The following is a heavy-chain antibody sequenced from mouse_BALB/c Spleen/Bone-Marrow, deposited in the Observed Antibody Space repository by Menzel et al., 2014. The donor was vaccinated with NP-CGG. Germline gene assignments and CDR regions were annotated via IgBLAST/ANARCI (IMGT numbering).Heavy chain of an antibody. Sequence: EVQLQESGPELVKPGASVKISCKASGYSFTDYYMHWVKQSHVKSLEWIGRINPYNGATSYNQNFKDKASLTVDKSSRTAYMELHSLTSEDSAVYYCASFGFAYWGQGTLVTVSA. V-gene: IGHV1-26*01. CDR2: INPYNGAT. CDR1: GYSFTDYY. J-gene: IGHJ3*01. CDR3: ASFGFAY.